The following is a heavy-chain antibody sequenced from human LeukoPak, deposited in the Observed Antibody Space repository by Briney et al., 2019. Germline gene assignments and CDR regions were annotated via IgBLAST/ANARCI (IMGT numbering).Heavy chain of an antibody. V-gene: IGHV4-59*08. D-gene: IGHD3-22*01. Sequence: SETLSLTCTVSGSSISDYYWSWLRQSPGKRLEWIGYIHYSGSTNYNPSLKSRVTISLDTSKRQISLKLSSVTAADTAVYYCARHGNYYDSSGYYYRYFDCWGQGTLVTVSS. J-gene: IGHJ4*02. CDR2: IHYSGST. CDR3: ARHGNYYDSSGYYYRYFDC. CDR1: GSSISDYY.